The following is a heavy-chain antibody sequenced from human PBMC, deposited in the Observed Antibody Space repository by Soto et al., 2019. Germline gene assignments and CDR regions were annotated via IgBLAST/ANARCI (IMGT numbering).Heavy chain of an antibody. V-gene: IGHV5-51*01. CDR2: VHPGNSDI. CDR1: GYSFNSYW. Sequence: PGESLKISCKASGYSFNSYWIGWVRQMPGKGLEWMGIVHPGNSDIRYSPSFQGQVTVSVDRSISTAYLQWSSLKASDTAMYYCAALTGGTFHWGQGTLVTVSS. D-gene: IGHD1-20*01. CDR3: AALTGGTFH. J-gene: IGHJ4*02.